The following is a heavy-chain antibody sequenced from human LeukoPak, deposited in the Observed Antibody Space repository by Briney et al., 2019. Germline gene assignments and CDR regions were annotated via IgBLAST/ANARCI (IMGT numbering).Heavy chain of an antibody. V-gene: IGHV4-34*01. CDR1: GGSFRCYY. J-gene: IGHJ6*03. CDR3: ARVRLGYMDV. D-gene: IGHD3-16*01. Sequence: SETLSLTCSVYGGSFRCYYWSWIRQPPGKGLEWIGEINHSQSTYYSPSLKSPVTISLDTSKNQFSLKLSSVTAADTAVYYCARVRLGYMDVWGKGTTVTVSS. CDR2: INHSQST.